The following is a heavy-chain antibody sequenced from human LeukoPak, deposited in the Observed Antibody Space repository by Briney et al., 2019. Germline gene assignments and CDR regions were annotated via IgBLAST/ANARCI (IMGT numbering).Heavy chain of an antibody. CDR2: INHSGGT. Sequence: SDTLSLICAVYVGSFRGYYWSWIRHPPGKGLECIREINHSGGTNYNPSLKSRVTISLDTSNNQFSLRLNSVTAADTAVYYCARGSSHYYGSGKPFDYWGQGSLVAVS. V-gene: IGHV4-34*01. CDR3: ARGSSHYYGSGKPFDY. CDR1: VGSFRGYY. J-gene: IGHJ4*02. D-gene: IGHD3-10*01.